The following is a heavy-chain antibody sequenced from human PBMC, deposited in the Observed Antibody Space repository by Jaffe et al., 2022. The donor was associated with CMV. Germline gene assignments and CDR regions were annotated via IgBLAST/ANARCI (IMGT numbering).Heavy chain of an antibody. CDR2: ISNSDGST. CDR3: AKGMGVWSGYPHYYYPMDA. D-gene: IGHD3-3*01. Sequence: EVQLLESGGGLVQPGGALRLSCAASGFTFSSHVMSWVRQAPGRGLEWVSGISNSDGSTYYANSVKGRFTVFRDNPKSMVYLQMNSLGAEDTAVYYCAKGMGVWSGYPHYYYPMDAWGQGTTVTVSS. CDR1: GFTFSSHV. J-gene: IGHJ6*02. V-gene: IGHV3-23*01.